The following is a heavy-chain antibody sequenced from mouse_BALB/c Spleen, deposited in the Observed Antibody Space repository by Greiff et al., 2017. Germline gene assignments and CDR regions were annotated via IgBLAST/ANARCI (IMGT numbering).Heavy chain of an antibody. V-gene: IGHV14-4*02. CDR2: IDPENGDT. CDR1: GFNIKDYY. CDR3: NANVATEGYFDV. D-gene: IGHD1-1*01. J-gene: IGHJ1*01. Sequence: DVQLQQSGAELVRSGASVKLSCTASGFNIKDYYMHWVKQRPEQGLEWIGWIDPENGDTEYAPKFQGKATMTADTSSNTAYLQLSSLTSEDTAVYYCNANVATEGYFDVWGAGTTVTVSS.